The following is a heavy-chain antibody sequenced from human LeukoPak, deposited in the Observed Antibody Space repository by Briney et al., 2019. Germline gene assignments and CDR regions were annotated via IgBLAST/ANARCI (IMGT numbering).Heavy chain of an antibody. V-gene: IGHV3-66*01. D-gene: IGHD5-24*01. CDR3: ARGRRDGYSPYWYFDL. Sequence: GGSLRLSCAAFGITVGSNYMNWVRQAPGKGLEWVSIIYNADTTYYADSVKGRFTISRDNSKNTLYLQLDSLRAEDTAVYYCARGRRDGYSPYWYFDLWGRGTLVTVSS. CDR1: GITVGSNY. CDR2: IYNADTT. J-gene: IGHJ2*01.